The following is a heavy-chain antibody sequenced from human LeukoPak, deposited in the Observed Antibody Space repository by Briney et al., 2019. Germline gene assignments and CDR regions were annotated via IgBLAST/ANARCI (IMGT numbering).Heavy chain of an antibody. CDR2: INSDGSST. CDR1: GFTFSNYW. Sequence: GGSLRLSCAPSGFTFSNYWMHWVRQAPGKGLVWVSRINSDGSSTSYADSVKGRFSISRDNAKNTLYLQMNSLRVEDTAVYYCARDSSSWYSNWFDPWGQGTLVTVSS. D-gene: IGHD6-13*01. J-gene: IGHJ5*02. CDR3: ARDSSSWYSNWFDP. V-gene: IGHV3-74*01.